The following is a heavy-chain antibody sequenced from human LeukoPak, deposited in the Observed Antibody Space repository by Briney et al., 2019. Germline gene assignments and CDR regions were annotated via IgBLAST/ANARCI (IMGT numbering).Heavy chain of an antibody. Sequence: SETLSLTCAVYGGSFSGYYWSWIRQPPGKGLEWIGEINHSGSTNYNPSLKSRVTISVDTSKNQLSLKLSSVTAADTAVYHCARGLQLWLHFFDYWGQGTLVTVSS. D-gene: IGHD5-18*01. J-gene: IGHJ4*02. CDR1: GGSFSGYY. CDR2: INHSGST. V-gene: IGHV4-34*01. CDR3: ARGLQLWLHFFDY.